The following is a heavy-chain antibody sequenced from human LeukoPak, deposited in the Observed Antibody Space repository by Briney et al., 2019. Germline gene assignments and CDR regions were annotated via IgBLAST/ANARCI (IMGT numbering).Heavy chain of an antibody. CDR2: IYYSGST. Sequence: PSETLSLTCTVSGGSISSYYWSWIRQPPGKGLEWIGYIYYSGSTNYNPSLKGRVTISVDTSKNQFSLKLSSVTAADTAVYYCARVPPGNAFDIWGQGTMVTVSS. J-gene: IGHJ3*02. CDR1: GGSISSYY. CDR3: ARVPPGNAFDI. V-gene: IGHV4-59*01.